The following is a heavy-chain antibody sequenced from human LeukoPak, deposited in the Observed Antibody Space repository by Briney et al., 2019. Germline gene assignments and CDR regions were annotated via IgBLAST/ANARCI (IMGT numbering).Heavy chain of an antibody. CDR2: INPSGGST. D-gene: IGHD3-9*01. Sequence: ASVKVSCKASGYTFTSYYMHWVRQAPGQGLEWMGIINPSGGSTSYAQKFQGRVTMTRDTSTSTVYMELSSLRSEDTAVYYCARAQTYYDILTGYFDRGTYYFDYWGQGTLVTVSS. CDR3: ARAQTYYDILTGYFDRGTYYFDY. CDR1: GYTFTSYY. V-gene: IGHV1-46*01. J-gene: IGHJ4*02.